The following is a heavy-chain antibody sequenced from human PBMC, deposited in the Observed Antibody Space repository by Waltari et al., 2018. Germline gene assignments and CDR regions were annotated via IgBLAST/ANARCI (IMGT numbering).Heavy chain of an antibody. V-gene: IGHV3-11*06. J-gene: IGHJ4*02. Sequence: QVQLVESGGGLVKPGGSLRLSCAASGFSFSAYYMTWIRQAPGKGLEWISHISKSSTYTNYADSVKGRFTISRDNAKNSLYLQMNSLRVEDTAVYYCARGDCGGDCYPDYWGQGTLVTVSS. D-gene: IGHD2-21*02. CDR2: ISKSSTYT. CDR3: ARGDCGGDCYPDY. CDR1: GFSFSAYY.